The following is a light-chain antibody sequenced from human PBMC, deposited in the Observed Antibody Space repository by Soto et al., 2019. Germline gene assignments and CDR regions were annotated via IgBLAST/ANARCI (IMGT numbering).Light chain of an antibody. CDR1: QILLHSNGFNY. Sequence: DNVMTQSPLSLPVTPGEPASISCRSSQILLHSNGFNYLDWYLQKPGQSPQLLIFLGSNRASGVTDKFSGSGSGTDSTLKISRVEAEDVGVYYCMQALQTPLTFGGGTKVDI. V-gene: IGKV2-28*01. CDR2: LGS. J-gene: IGKJ4*01. CDR3: MQALQTPLT.